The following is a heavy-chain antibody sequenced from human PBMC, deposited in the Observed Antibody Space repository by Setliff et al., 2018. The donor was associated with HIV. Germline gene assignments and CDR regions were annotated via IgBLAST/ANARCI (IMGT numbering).Heavy chain of an antibody. D-gene: IGHD1-26*01. Sequence: GGSLRLSCVASDFNFNKYRMHWVRQAPGKAPEWVAVIWFDERSKYYADSVKGRFTISRDNSKNTLYLQMNNLRVEGTAVYYCAKDDGSYWGNHFDSWGQGTLVTVSS. CDR3: AKDDGSYWGNHFDS. CDR1: DFNFNKYR. J-gene: IGHJ4*02. V-gene: IGHV3-33*03. CDR2: IWFDERSK.